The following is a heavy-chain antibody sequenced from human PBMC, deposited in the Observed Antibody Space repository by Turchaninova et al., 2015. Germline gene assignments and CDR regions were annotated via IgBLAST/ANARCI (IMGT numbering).Heavy chain of an antibody. D-gene: IGHD2-15*01. Sequence: EVQLLESGGGLVQPGGYLKLSCAASGFTFSTYAMAWVRQAPGKGLEWVAGINGGGSYTDLADSVKGRFTISRDNSRNTLYLQMNGLRGEDTAVYFCARKLVAANPFDYWGQGALVTVSS. CDR1: GFTFSTYA. V-gene: IGHV3-23*01. J-gene: IGHJ4*02. CDR2: INGGGSYT. CDR3: ARKLVAANPFDY.